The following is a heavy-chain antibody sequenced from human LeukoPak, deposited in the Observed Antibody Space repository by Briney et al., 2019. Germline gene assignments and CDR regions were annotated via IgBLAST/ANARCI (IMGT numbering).Heavy chain of an antibody. V-gene: IGHV4-4*09. D-gene: IGHD3-22*01. J-gene: IGHJ4*02. CDR1: GGSISSYY. Sequence: SETLSLTCTVSGGSISSYYWSWIRQPPGKGLEWIGYIYTSGSTNYNPSLKSRVTISVDTSKNQFSLKLSSVTAADTAVYYCARHGVSSGLRLYYFDYWGQGTLVTVSS. CDR2: IYTSGST. CDR3: ARHGVSSGLRLYYFDY.